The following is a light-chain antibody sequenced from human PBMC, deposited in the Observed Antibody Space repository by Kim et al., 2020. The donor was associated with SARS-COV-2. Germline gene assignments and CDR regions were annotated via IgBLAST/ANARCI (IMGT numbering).Light chain of an antibody. J-gene: IGLJ2*01. CDR3: QTWGTGIRV. Sequence: SVKLTSTLSRGHSSSAIAWHQQQPGKGPRYLMKLNSDGSHSKGDGIPDRFSGSSSGAERYLTISSLQSEDEADYYCQTWGTGIRVFGGGTQLTVL. V-gene: IGLV4-69*01. CDR1: RGHSSSA. CDR2: LNSDGSH.